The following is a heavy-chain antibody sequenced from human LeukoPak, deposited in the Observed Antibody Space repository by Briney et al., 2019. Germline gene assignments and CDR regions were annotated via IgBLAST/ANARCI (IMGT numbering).Heavy chain of an antibody. Sequence: SETLSLTCTVSGDSISSSSYYWGWIRQPPGKGLEWIGSIYYSGNTYYNPSLKSRVTISVDTSKNQFSLKLSSVTAADTAVYYCARFSSTSLGFDPWGQGTLVTVSS. CDR3: ARFSSTSLGFDP. V-gene: IGHV4-39*07. CDR1: GDSISSSSYY. D-gene: IGHD2-2*01. J-gene: IGHJ5*02. CDR2: IYYSGNT.